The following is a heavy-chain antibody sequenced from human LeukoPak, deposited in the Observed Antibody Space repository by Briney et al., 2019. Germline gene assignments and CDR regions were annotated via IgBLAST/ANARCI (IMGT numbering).Heavy chain of an antibody. CDR2: IGAYNGDT. Sequence: GASVKVSCKPSGYTFTIFGISWVRQAPGQGVEGMGWIGAYNGDTNYAQKFQGRVTMTTDTSTSTAYMDLRSLRSDDTAVYYCTRDHCSGDNCPSFDYWGQGTLVTVSS. CDR3: TRDHCSGDNCPSFDY. D-gene: IGHD2-15*01. J-gene: IGHJ4*02. CDR1: GYTFTIFG. V-gene: IGHV1-18*04.